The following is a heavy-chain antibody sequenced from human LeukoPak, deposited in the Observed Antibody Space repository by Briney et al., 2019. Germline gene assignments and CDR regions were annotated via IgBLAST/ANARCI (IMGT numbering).Heavy chain of an antibody. V-gene: IGHV3-23*01. CDR1: GFTFSSFA. CDR2: ISGYGDTT. D-gene: IGHD2-2*01. J-gene: IGHJ4*02. CDR3: ARDPRPAHKVDLPPYYFDY. Sequence: HAGGSLRLSCSASGFTFSSFAMNWVRQAPGKGLEWVSIISGYGDTTYYTDSVKGRFTISRDNAKNSLYLQMNSLRAEDTAVYYCARDPRPAHKVDLPPYYFDYWGQGTLVTVSS.